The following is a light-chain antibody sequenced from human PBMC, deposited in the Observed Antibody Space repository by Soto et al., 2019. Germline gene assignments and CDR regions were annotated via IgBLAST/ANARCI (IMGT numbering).Light chain of an antibody. CDR3: QQYNNWTIT. V-gene: IGKV3-15*01. CDR2: GAS. CDR1: QNVLSN. J-gene: IGKJ5*01. Sequence: EIVLTQSPATLSVSPGERATLSCRAGQNVLSNLAWYQKKPGQDPRLLIYGASTRATAIPARFSGSGSGTEFNLTITRLQSEDFAVYECQQYNNWTITFGQGTRLEIK.